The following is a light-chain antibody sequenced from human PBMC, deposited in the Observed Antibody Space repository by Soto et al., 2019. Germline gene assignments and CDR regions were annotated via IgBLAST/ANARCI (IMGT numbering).Light chain of an antibody. CDR2: GAS. CDR1: QSVSSSY. CDR3: HQYDNSPWT. V-gene: IGKV3-20*01. Sequence: EIVLTQSPGTLSLSPGEGATLSCRASQSVSSSYLAWYQQKPGQAPRLLIYGASSRATGIPDRFSGGGSGTDFTLTIIRLEPEDFAVYYCHQYDNSPWTFGQGTKVEIK. J-gene: IGKJ1*01.